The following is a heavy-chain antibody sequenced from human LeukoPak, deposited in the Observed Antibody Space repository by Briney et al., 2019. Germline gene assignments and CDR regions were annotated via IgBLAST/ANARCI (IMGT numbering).Heavy chain of an antibody. Sequence: SETLSLTCTVSGGSISSATYFWGWIRQPPGKGLEWIGSIYYSGSTYYNPSLKSRVTISVDTSKSRFSLKLSSVTAADTAVYYCSRQALPYCGGDCYYYFDYWGRGTLVTVSS. J-gene: IGHJ4*02. V-gene: IGHV4-39*01. D-gene: IGHD2-21*02. CDR2: IYYSGST. CDR3: SRQALPYCGGDCYYYFDY. CDR1: GGSISSATYF.